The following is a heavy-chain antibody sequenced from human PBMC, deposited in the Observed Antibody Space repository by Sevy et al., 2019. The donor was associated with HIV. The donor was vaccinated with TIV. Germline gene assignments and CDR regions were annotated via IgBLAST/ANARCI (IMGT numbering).Heavy chain of an antibody. CDR3: ARARRPETNYFCMDV. J-gene: IGHJ6*03. D-gene: IGHD3-3*01. Sequence: SETLSLTCDVSGFSISNNFYWGWIRQPPGKGLEWIGSNYHSGTTYYCPSLNSRVTISVDMSNNQFALRLTSVTAADTAVYYCARARRPETNYFCMDVWGKGTTVTVSS. CDR1: GFSISNNFY. CDR2: NYHSGTT. V-gene: IGHV4-38-2*01.